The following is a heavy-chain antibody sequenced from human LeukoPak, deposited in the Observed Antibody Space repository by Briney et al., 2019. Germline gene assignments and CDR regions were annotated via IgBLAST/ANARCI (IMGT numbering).Heavy chain of an antibody. V-gene: IGHV4-30-4*01. D-gene: IGHD6-13*01. CDR2: IYYSGST. Sequence: SETLSLTCTVSGGSISSGDYYWGWIRQPPGKGLEWIGYIYYSGSTYYNPSLKSRVTISVDTSKNQFSLKLSSVTAADTAVYYCARDRAAAGTGFDYWGQGTLVTVSS. CDR1: GGSISSGDYY. J-gene: IGHJ4*02. CDR3: ARDRAAAGTGFDY.